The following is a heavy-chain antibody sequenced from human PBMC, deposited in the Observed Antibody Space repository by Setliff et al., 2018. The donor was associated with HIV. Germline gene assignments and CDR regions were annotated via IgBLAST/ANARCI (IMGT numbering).Heavy chain of an antibody. CDR2: IYTSGST. D-gene: IGHD3-10*01. Sequence: PSETLSLTCTVSGGSISSGSYYWSWIRQPAGKGLQWIGRIYTSGSTNYNPSLKSRVTISVDTSKNQFSLKLNSVTAADTAVYYCARIIMPRVGAFDIWGQGTMVTVSS. J-gene: IGHJ3*02. CDR3: ARIIMPRVGAFDI. CDR1: GGSISSGSYY. V-gene: IGHV4-61*02.